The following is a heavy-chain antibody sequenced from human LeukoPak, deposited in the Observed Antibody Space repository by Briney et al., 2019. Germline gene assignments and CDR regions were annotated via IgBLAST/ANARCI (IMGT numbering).Heavy chain of an antibody. CDR3: AKVQRTDTAMVKALDY. V-gene: IGHV4-34*01. D-gene: IGHD5-18*01. CDR2: INHSGST. Sequence: SETLSLTCAVYGGSFSGYYWSWIRQPPGKGLEWIGEINHSGSTNYNPSLKSRVTISVDTSKNQFSLKLSSVTAADTAVYYCAKVQRTDTAMVKALDYWGQGTLVTVSS. CDR1: GGSFSGYY. J-gene: IGHJ4*02.